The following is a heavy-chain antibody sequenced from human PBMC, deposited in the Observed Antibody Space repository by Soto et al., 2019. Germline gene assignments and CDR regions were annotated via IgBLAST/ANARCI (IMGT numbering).Heavy chain of an antibody. CDR1: GFTFSSYA. CDR2: ISYDGSNK. CDR3: ASYCSSTSCYVDYYYGMDV. J-gene: IGHJ6*02. D-gene: IGHD2-2*01. Sequence: QVQLVESGGGVVQPGRCLRLSCAASGFTFSSYAMHWVRQAPGKGLEWVAVISYDGSNKYYADSVKGRFTISRDNSKNTLYLQMNSLRAEDTAVYYCASYCSSTSCYVDYYYGMDVWGQWTTVTVSS. V-gene: IGHV3-30-3*01.